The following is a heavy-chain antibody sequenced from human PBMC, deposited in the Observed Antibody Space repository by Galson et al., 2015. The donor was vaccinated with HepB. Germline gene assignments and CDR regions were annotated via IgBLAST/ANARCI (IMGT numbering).Heavy chain of an antibody. CDR3: ARGRKGRKFCTGGSCPTGYYYYGMDV. Sequence: SVKVSCKASGYTFTSYDINWVRQATGQGLEWMGWMNPNSGNTGYAQKFQGRVTMTRNTSISTAYMELSSLRSEDTAVYYCARGRKGRKFCTGGSCPTGYYYYGMDVWGQGTTVTVSS. CDR2: MNPNSGNT. CDR1: GYTFTSYD. J-gene: IGHJ6*02. V-gene: IGHV1-8*01. D-gene: IGHD2-15*01.